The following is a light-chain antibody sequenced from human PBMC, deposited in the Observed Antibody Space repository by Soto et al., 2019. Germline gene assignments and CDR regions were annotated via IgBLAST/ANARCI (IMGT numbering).Light chain of an antibody. CDR2: DAS. V-gene: IGKV3-11*01. CDR1: QSVSSY. J-gene: IGKJ2*01. Sequence: EIVLTQSPATLSLSPGERATLSCRASQSVSSYLAGYQQKPGQAPRLLIYDASNRATGIPARFSGSGSGTDFTLTISSLEPEDFAVYYCQQRSNWPPTFGQGTKLDIK. CDR3: QQRSNWPPT.